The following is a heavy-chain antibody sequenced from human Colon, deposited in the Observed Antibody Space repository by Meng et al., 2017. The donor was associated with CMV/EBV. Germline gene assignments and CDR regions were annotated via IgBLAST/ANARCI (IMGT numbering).Heavy chain of an antibody. J-gene: IGHJ4*02. CDR3: ARDLFSPGGNSCFDN. CDR1: GYTVSSYG. V-gene: IGHV1-18*01. D-gene: IGHD3-16*01. CDR2: INLWNGDI. Sequence: ASVKVSCKASGYTVSSYGISWVRQAPGRRLEWMGWINLWNGDIKYAQKFQGRVTVSADTSTSTAHMELRSLTSDDTAVYYCARDLFSPGGNSCFDNWGQGTVVTVSS.